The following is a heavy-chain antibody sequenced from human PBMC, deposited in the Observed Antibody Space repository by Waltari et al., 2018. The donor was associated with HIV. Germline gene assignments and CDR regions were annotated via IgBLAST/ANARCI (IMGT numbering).Heavy chain of an antibody. CDR3: AKEDSISSDPHYFDY. Sequence: QVQLVESGGGVVQPGRSQILSCAASGFSFSRYGVHWVPQAPGRGLECVAVIWYDESNKYYADSVTGRLTISRDNSMNTLYLQMNSLRAEDTAMYYCAKEDSISSDPHYFDYWGQGTLVTVSS. V-gene: IGHV3-30*18. D-gene: IGHD6-6*01. J-gene: IGHJ4*02. CDR2: IWYDESNK. CDR1: GFSFSRYG.